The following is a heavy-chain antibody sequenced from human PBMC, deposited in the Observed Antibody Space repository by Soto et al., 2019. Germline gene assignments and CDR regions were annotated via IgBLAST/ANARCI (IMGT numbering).Heavy chain of an antibody. CDR2: IIPSFNTA. D-gene: IGHD1-26*01. CDR3: ASGPFKLSGNYFDY. CDR1: GGTFNLYA. V-gene: IGHV1-69*01. Sequence: QVLVVQSGAEVKKPGSSVKVSCKVSGGTFNLYAMSWVRQAPGQGLEWMGGIIPSFNTAKYAQKFQGRVTIPADESTSTAYMELSSLRSEDTAVYFCASGPFKLSGNYFDYWGQGTLVTVSS. J-gene: IGHJ4*02.